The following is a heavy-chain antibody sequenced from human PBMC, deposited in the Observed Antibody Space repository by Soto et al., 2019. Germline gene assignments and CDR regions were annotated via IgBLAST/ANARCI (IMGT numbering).Heavy chain of an antibody. V-gene: IGHV1-46*01. Sequence: QVQLVQSGAEVKKPGASVKVSCKASGYKFINHYMHWVRQAPGVGLEWMGIIKPNGGGTDYTQKFQERVTITTEAYCNTVHMGLRSLTCGDTAVYFCARDSSVWASSYSFDNWGQGTLVSVSP. J-gene: IGHJ4*02. CDR2: IKPNGGGT. CDR1: GYKFINHY. D-gene: IGHD3-10*01. CDR3: ARDSSVWASSYSFDN.